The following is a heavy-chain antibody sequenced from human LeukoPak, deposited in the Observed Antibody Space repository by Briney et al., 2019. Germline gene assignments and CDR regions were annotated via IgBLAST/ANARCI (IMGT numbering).Heavy chain of an antibody. CDR1: GFSFDTYS. J-gene: IGHJ4*02. D-gene: IGHD4-11*01. CDR3: ARVPHDYSDYVAY. V-gene: IGHV3-48*04. CDR2: ISFSSTTI. Sequence: PGGSLRLSCAASGFSFDTYSMNWFRQAPGKGLEWAAYISFSSTTIFYADFVKGRFTISRDNAQNSLYLQMSSLRAEDTAVYYCARVPHDYSDYVAYWGQGTLVTVSS.